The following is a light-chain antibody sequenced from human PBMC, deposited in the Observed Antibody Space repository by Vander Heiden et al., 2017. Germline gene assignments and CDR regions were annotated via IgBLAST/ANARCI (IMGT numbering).Light chain of an antibody. CDR2: AAS. J-gene: IGKJ1*01. CDR3: QQSYSTPRT. Sequence: DIQMTPSPSSLSASVGDRVTITCRASQSISSYLNWYQQKPGKAPKLLIYAASSLQSWVPSRFSGSGSGTDFTLTISRLQPEGFATYYCQQSYSTPRTFGQGTKVEIK. V-gene: IGKV1-39*01. CDR1: QSISSY.